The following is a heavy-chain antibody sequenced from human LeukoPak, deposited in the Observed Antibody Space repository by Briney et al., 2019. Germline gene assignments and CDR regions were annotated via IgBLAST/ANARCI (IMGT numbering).Heavy chain of an antibody. V-gene: IGHV4-34*01. D-gene: IGHD3-22*01. Sequence: SETLSLTCAVYGGSFSSYYWSWIRQPPGKGLEWVGEINHSGSNNYNPSLMNLVTTSLETTNNQFFLMLSSVMAADKAAEYFASGGYYDSSGSLDYWGQGPLVTVSS. CDR2: INHSGSN. CDR3: ASGGYYDSSGSLDY. CDR1: GGSFSSYY. J-gene: IGHJ4*02.